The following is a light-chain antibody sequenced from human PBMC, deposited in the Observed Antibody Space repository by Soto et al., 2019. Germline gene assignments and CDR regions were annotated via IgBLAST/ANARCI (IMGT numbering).Light chain of an antibody. CDR1: SSDVGGYKF. J-gene: IGLJ1*01. CDR3: CSYAGSYTYV. CDR2: DVS. Sequence: QSALTQPRSVSGSPGQPVTISCTGTSSDVGGYKFVSWYQHHPGKAPKLMIYDVSKRPSGVPDRFSGSKSGNTASLTISGLQAEDEADYYCCSYAGSYTYVFGTGTKVTVL. V-gene: IGLV2-11*01.